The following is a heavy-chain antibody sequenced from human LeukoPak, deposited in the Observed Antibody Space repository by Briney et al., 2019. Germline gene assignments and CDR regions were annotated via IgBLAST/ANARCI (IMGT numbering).Heavy chain of an antibody. Sequence: ASVKVSCKASGYTFTSYGISWVRQAPGQGLEWMGWISAYNGNTNYAQKLQGRVTMTTDTSTSTAYMELRSLRSDDTAVYYCARDPPDIVLMVYAIEALDYWGQGTLVTVSS. CDR1: GYTFTSYG. J-gene: IGHJ4*02. CDR2: ISAYNGNT. D-gene: IGHD2-8*01. V-gene: IGHV1-18*01. CDR3: ARDPPDIVLMVYAIEALDY.